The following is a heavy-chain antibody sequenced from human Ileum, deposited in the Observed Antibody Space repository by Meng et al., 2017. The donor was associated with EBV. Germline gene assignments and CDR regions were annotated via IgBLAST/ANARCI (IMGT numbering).Heavy chain of an antibody. CDR1: GGSFSAYY. V-gene: IGHV4-34*01. J-gene: IGHJ4*02. D-gene: IGHD5-12*01. Sequence: QWQRQQWGAGLLKPSETLSPTCTVYGGSFSAYYWSWIRQPPGKGLEWIGEINHSGYTNYNPSLQSRVTISVDTSKNQFSLRLTSVTAADTAVYYCVRMSYGGYDYWGQGTLVTVAS. CDR3: VRMSYGGYDY. CDR2: INHSGYT.